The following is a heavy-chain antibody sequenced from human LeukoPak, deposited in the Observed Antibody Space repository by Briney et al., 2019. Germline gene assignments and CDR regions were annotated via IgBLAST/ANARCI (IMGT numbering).Heavy chain of an antibody. Sequence: ASVKVSCRASGYTFTSDDINWVRQATGQGLEWMGWMNPNSGNTGYAQKFQGRVTMTRNTSISTAYMELSSLRSEDTAVYYCARGSSSSWYGGHDAFDIWGQGTMVTVSS. CDR3: ARGSSSSWYGGHDAFDI. V-gene: IGHV1-8*01. J-gene: IGHJ3*02. CDR1: GYTFTSDD. CDR2: MNPNSGNT. D-gene: IGHD6-13*01.